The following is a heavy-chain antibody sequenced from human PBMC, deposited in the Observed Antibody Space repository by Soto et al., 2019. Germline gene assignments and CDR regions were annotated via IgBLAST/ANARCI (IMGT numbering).Heavy chain of an antibody. D-gene: IGHD1-1*01. CDR2: INSDESST. CDR3: VRLKPGTAAFDY. Sequence: EVQLVESGGGLVQPGGSLRLSCAASGFTFSSYWMHWVRQAPGKGLVWVSRINSDESSTYYADSVKGRFTISRDNAKNSLYLQMNSLRAEDTAVYYCVRLKPGTAAFDYWGQGTLVTVSS. CDR1: GFTFSSYW. J-gene: IGHJ4*02. V-gene: IGHV3-74*01.